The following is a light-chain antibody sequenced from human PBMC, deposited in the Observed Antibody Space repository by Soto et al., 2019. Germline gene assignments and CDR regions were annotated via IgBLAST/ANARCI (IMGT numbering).Light chain of an antibody. CDR2: DAS. V-gene: IGKV3-11*01. Sequence: EIVLTQSPATLSLSPGERATLSCRASQSISGYLAWYQQKPGQAPRLLIYDASNRATGIPARFSGSGSGTDFTLTISSLEPEDFAVYYCQQRSKWPRTFGQGTKVEIK. CDR3: QQRSKWPRT. CDR1: QSISGY. J-gene: IGKJ1*01.